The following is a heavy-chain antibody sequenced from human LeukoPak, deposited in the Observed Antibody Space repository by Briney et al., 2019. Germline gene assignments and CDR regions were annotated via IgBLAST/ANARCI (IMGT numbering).Heavy chain of an antibody. D-gene: IGHD3-16*01. CDR2: INPSGGST. CDR3: ATDLGGGNFDY. J-gene: IGHJ4*02. V-gene: IGHV1-46*01. Sequence: ASVKVSCKASGYTFTSYYMHWVRQAPGQGLEWMGIINPSGGSTSYAQKFQGRVTMTEDTSTDTAYMELSSLRSEDTAVYYCATDLGGGNFDYWGQGTLVTVSS. CDR1: GYTFTSYY.